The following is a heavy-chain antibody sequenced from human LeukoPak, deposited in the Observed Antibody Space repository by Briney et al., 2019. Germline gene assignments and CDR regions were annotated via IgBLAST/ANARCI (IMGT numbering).Heavy chain of an antibody. CDR2: SKNKGNNYTT. D-gene: IGHD2-2*01. CDR3: TRAYLYCSSTSCLYNWFDP. CDR1: GFTSSNYY. J-gene: IGHJ5*02. V-gene: IGHV3-72*01. Sequence: HPGGSLRLSCAASGFTSSNYYMDWVRQAPGKGLEWVGRSKNKGNNYTTEYAASVKGRFTISRDDSKSIAYLQMNSLKTEDTAVYYCTRAYLYCSSTSCLYNWFDPWGQGTLVTVSS.